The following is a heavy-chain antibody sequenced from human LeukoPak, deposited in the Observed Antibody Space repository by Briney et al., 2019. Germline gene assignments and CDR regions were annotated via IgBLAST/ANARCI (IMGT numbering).Heavy chain of an antibody. CDR1: GFIFTNYF. CDR2: IKHDGSEK. D-gene: IGHD3-3*01. V-gene: IGHV3-7*01. Sequence: GGSLRLSCEASGFIFTNYFMSWVRQAPGKGLEWVARIKHDGSEKYYVDSVRGRFTISRDNTMNSLYLQMSSLRAEDTAVYYCATDRGWRTSGYYLYYFEYWGQGTLVTVSS. CDR3: ATDRGWRTSGYYLYYFEY. J-gene: IGHJ4*02.